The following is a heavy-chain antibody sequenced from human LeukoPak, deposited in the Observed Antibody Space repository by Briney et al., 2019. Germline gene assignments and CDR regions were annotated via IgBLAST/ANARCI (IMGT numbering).Heavy chain of an antibody. D-gene: IGHD2-15*01. J-gene: IGHJ4*02. CDR3: ARGGGGYCSGGSCYSYYFDY. CDR1: GGSFSGYY. V-gene: IGHV4-34*01. CDR2: INHSGST. Sequence: SETLSLTCAVYGGSFSGYYWSWIRQPPGKGLEWIGEINHSGSTNYNPSLKSRVTISVDTSKNQFSLKLSSVTAADTAVYYCARGGGGYCSGGSCYSYYFDYWGRGTLVTVSS.